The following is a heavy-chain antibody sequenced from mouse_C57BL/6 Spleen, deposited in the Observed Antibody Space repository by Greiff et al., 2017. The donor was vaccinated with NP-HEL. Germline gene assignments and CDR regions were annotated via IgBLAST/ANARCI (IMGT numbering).Heavy chain of an antibody. CDR1: GFSLTSYG. Sequence: VQVVESGPGLVQPSQSLSITCTVSGFSLTSYGVHWVRQSPGKGLEWLGVIWSGGSTDYNAAFISRLSISKDNYKSQVFFKMNSLQADDTAIYYCARNDDYDGAWFAYWGQGTLVTVSA. J-gene: IGHJ3*01. CDR2: IWSGGST. V-gene: IGHV2-2*01. D-gene: IGHD2-4*01. CDR3: ARNDDYDGAWFAY.